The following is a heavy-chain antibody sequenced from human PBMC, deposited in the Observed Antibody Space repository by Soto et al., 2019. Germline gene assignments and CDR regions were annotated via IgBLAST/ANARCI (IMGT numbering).Heavy chain of an antibody. CDR1: GFTFSSYS. V-gene: IGHV3-21*01. CDR2: ISSSSSYI. D-gene: IGHD3-10*01. Sequence: EVQLVESGGGLVKPGGSLRLSCAASGFTFSSYSMNWVRQAPGKGLEWVSSISSSSSYIYYADSVNGRFTISRDNAKNSLYLQMNSLRAEDTAVYYCARDLPTTYATAITMVRGVHDYWGQGTLVTVSS. CDR3: ARDLPTTYATAITMVRGVHDY. J-gene: IGHJ4*02.